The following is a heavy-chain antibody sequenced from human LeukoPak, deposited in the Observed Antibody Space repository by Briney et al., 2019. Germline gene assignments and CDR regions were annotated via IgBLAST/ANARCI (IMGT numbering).Heavy chain of an antibody. Sequence: GASVKVSCKASGYTFTSYYMHWVRQAPGQGLEWMGIINPSGGSTSYAQKFQGRVTMTRDTSTSTVYMELSSLRSEDTAVYYCARASFPFLEWTTSIPFDVWGQGTVVIVSS. CDR3: ARASFPFLEWTTSIPFDV. CDR2: INPSGGST. V-gene: IGHV1-46*01. D-gene: IGHD3-3*02. CDR1: GYTFTSYY. J-gene: IGHJ3*01.